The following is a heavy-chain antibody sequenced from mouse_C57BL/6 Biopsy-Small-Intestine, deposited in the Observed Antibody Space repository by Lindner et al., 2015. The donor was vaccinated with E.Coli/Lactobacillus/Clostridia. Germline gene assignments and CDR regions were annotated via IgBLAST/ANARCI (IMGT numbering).Heavy chain of an antibody. CDR2: INPSSHYT. J-gene: IGHJ2*01. CDR1: GYTFTSYW. V-gene: IGHV1-7*01. D-gene: IGHD1-1*01. Sequence: VQLQESGAELAKPGASVKLSCKSSGYTFTSYWMHWVKQRPGQGLEWIGFINPSSHYTKYNQKFKDKATLTADKSSSTAYMQLSSLTYEDSAVYYCARSAYYYGSSPDYWGQGTTLTVSS. CDR3: ARSAYYYGSSPDY.